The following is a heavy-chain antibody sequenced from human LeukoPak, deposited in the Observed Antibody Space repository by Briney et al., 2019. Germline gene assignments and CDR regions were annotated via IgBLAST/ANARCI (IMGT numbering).Heavy chain of an antibody. CDR1: GGSISSSSYY. D-gene: IGHD1-7*01. CDR3: ARDNWNYGSSMDV. V-gene: IGHV4-39*07. J-gene: IGHJ6*02. CDR2: IYYSGST. Sequence: SETLSLTCTVSGGSISSSSYYWGWIRQPPGKGLEWIGSIYYSGSTYYNPSLKSRVTISVDTSKNQFSLKLSSVTAADTAVYYCARDNWNYGSSMDVWGQGTTVTVSS.